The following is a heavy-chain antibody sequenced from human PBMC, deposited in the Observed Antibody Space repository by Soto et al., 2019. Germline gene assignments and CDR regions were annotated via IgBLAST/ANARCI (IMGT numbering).Heavy chain of an antibody. CDR1: GFTFDDYA. V-gene: IGHV3-9*01. D-gene: IGHD5-18*01. J-gene: IGHJ4*02. Sequence: VQLEESGGALVQPGRSLRLSCAASGFTFDDYAMHWVRQVLGKGLEWVSSISWNSGNIGYADSVKGRITTSRDNAKNSLYLQMNRLRPEDTALYYCVRSKGGYSYGTPFDYWGQGTLVTVSS. CDR2: ISWNSGNI. CDR3: VRSKGGYSYGTPFDY.